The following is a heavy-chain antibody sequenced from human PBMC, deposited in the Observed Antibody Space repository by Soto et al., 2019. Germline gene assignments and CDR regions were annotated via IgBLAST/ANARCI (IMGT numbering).Heavy chain of an antibody. D-gene: IGHD5-18*01. CDR2: IYYSGST. J-gene: IGHJ5*02. CDR1: GGSISRSTYY. V-gene: IGHV4-39*01. Sequence: SETLSLTCTVSGGSISRSTYYWGWIRQPPGKGLEWIGSIYYSGSTYYRPSLKSRVTISVDTSKNQFSLKLSSVTAADTAAYHSPRTATAATRLGWIDTWGQGTLVTVSS. CDR3: PRTATAATRLGWIDT.